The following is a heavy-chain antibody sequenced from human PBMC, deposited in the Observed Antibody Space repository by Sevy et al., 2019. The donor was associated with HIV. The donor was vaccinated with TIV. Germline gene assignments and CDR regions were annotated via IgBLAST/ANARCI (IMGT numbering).Heavy chain of an antibody. J-gene: IGHJ4*02. Sequence: SETLSLTCTVSGVSMSSSDYDWGWIRQPPGKGLEWIGSMYFSGRSKYKSSLQSRVTISIDKSKNQFSLTVTSVTVADTAVYYCARHGGLMDRAFDFWGQGTLVTVSS. CDR1: GVSMSSSDYD. CDR3: ARHGGLMDRAFDF. D-gene: IGHD3-10*01. CDR2: MYFSGRS. V-gene: IGHV4-39*01.